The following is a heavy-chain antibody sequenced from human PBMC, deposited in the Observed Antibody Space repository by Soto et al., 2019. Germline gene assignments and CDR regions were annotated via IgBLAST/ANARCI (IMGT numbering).Heavy chain of an antibody. CDR1: GGPISSGDYS. CDR2: IYHSGTT. V-gene: IGHV4-30-2*01. Sequence: PSETLSLTCAVSGGPISSGDYSWSWIRQPPGKGLEWIGYIYHSGTTYYNPSLKSRVTISVDRSKNQFSLKLSSVTAADTAVYYCARCSGGPCSRGWFDPWGQGALVTVSS. D-gene: IGHD3-10*02. J-gene: IGHJ5*02. CDR3: ARCSGGPCSRGWFDP.